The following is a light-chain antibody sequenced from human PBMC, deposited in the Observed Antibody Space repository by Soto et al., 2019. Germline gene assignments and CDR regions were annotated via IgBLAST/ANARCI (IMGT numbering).Light chain of an antibody. CDR2: EAS. CDR1: QSISSW. Sequence: DIQMTQSPSTLSASVGDRVTVTCRASQSISSWLAWYQQKPGKAPKLLIYEASSLERGVPPRFSGSGSGTEFTLTISSLQPDDFATYYCQQYNSYPGTFGQGTKVEIK. CDR3: QQYNSYPGT. J-gene: IGKJ1*01. V-gene: IGKV1-5*03.